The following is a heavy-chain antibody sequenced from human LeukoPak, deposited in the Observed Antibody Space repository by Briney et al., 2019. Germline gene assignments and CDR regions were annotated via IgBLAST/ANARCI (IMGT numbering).Heavy chain of an antibody. Sequence: GGSLRLSCAASGFTFSINAMHWVRQAPGKGLEWVAGISYDGSNKYYADSVKGRFTISRDNSKNTLYLQMNSLRAEDTAVYYCARWCSSTSCPLDYWGQGTLVTVSS. D-gene: IGHD2-2*01. V-gene: IGHV3-30*03. J-gene: IGHJ4*02. CDR3: ARWCSSTSCPLDY. CDR1: GFTFSINA. CDR2: ISYDGSNK.